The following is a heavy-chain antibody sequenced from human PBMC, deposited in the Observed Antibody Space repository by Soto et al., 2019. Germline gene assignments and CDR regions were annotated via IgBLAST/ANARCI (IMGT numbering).Heavy chain of an antibody. Sequence: ASVKVSCKTSGNTFTSCDMNWVRQAPGQGLEWMGWMRPNSGTTGYAGKFQGRVSMTRNTSISTAYMELSGLTSEDTAVYYCARGRGSTSWYYFDYWGQGTQVTVSS. D-gene: IGHD6-13*01. CDR3: ARGRGSTSWYYFDY. CDR2: MRPNSGTT. CDR1: GNTFTSCD. J-gene: IGHJ4*02. V-gene: IGHV1-8*01.